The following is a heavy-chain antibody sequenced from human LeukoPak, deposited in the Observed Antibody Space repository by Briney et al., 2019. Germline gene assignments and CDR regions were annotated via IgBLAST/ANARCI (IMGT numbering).Heavy chain of an antibody. V-gene: IGHV4-4*07. CDR3: ARTRRGGSALGVAGHDFDY. CDR1: GGSISSYY. J-gene: IGHJ4*02. D-gene: IGHD6-19*01. CDR2: IYTSGST. Sequence: KPSETLSLTCTVSGGSISSYYWSWIRQPAGKGLEWIGRIYTSGSTNYNPSLKSRVTMSVDTSKNQFSLKLSSVTAADTAVYYCARTRRGGSALGVAGHDFDYWGQGTLVTVSS.